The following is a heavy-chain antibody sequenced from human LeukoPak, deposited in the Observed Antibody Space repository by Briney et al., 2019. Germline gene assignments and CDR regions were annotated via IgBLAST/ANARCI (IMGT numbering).Heavy chain of an antibody. CDR2: IYYSGST. J-gene: IGHJ3*02. V-gene: IGHV4-59*06. CDR1: GGSISSYY. D-gene: IGHD3-10*01. Sequence: SETLSLTCTVSGGSISSYYWSWIRQPPGKGLEWIGYIYYSGSTYYNPSLKSRVTISVDTSKNQFSLKLSSVTAADTAVYYCAWGILLWFGESTDAFDIWGQGTMVTVSS. CDR3: AWGILLWFGESTDAFDI.